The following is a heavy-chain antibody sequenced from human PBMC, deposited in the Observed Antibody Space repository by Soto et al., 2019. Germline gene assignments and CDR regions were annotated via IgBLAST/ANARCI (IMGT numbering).Heavy chain of an antibody. CDR3: ARALGYCRSGTCYRQWFDP. CDR1: GYTFTTLG. CDR2: VRGDNGHT. Sequence: QVQLVQSGAEVQKPGASVKVSCKASGYTFTTLGISWVRQVPGQGLEWMGWVRGDNGHTNYAQSPQERVIMHTDTSTNTAYMELRSLRSDDTAVYYCARALGYCRSGTCYRQWFDPWGKGTLVIVSS. J-gene: IGHJ5*02. D-gene: IGHD2-15*01. V-gene: IGHV1-18*01.